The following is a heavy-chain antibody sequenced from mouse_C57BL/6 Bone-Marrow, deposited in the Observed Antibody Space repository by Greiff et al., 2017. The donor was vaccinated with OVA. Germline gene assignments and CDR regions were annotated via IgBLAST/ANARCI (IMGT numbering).Heavy chain of an antibody. J-gene: IGHJ2*01. V-gene: IGHV1-55*01. D-gene: IGHD2-2*01. Sequence: VQLQESGAELVKPGASVKMSCKASGYTFTSYWITWVKQRPGQGLEWIGDIYPGSGSTNYNEKFKSKATLTVDTSSSTAYMQLSSLTSEDSAVYYCARSRGMVTGFDYWGQGTTLTVSS. CDR2: IYPGSGST. CDR3: ARSRGMVTGFDY. CDR1: GYTFTSYW.